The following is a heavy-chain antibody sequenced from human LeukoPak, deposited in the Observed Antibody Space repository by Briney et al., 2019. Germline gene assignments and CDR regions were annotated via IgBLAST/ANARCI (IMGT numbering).Heavy chain of an antibody. CDR2: IGTATNNI. V-gene: IGHV3-48*03. D-gene: IGHD3-22*01. CDR3: ANFHDSSGRDY. Sequence: GGSLRLSCAASGFTFSSYEMNWVRQAPGKGLEWVSYIGTATNNIYYADSVKGRFTISRDNAKNSLYLQLNSLRVEDTAVYYCANFHDSSGRDYWGQGTLVTVSS. J-gene: IGHJ4*02. CDR1: GFTFSSYE.